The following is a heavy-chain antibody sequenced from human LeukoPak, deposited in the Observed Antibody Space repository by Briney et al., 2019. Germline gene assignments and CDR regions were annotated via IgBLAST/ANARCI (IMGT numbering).Heavy chain of an antibody. CDR1: GFTFSSYS. CDR3: ARELGSSSWTDY. Sequence: GGSLRLSCAASGFTFSSYSMNWVRQAPGKGLEWVSSISSSSRYIYYADSVKGRFTISRDNAKNSLYLQTNSLRAEDTAVYYCARELGSSSWTDYWGQGTLVTVSS. D-gene: IGHD6-13*01. J-gene: IGHJ4*02. V-gene: IGHV3-21*01. CDR2: ISSSSRYI.